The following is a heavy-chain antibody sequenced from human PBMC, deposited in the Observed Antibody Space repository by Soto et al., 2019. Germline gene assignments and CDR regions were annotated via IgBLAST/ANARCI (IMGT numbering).Heavy chain of an antibody. CDR1: GFTFTSSA. Sequence: SVKVSCKASGFTFTSSAVQWVRQSRGQRLEWIGWIVVGSGNTNYAQKFQEGVTITRDMSTSTAYMELSSLRSEDTAVYYCAADPLLLWFGEYSYYYGMDVWGQGTTVTVSS. J-gene: IGHJ6*01. CDR3: AADPLLLWFGEYSYYYGMDV. CDR2: IVVGSGNT. D-gene: IGHD3-10*01. V-gene: IGHV1-58*01.